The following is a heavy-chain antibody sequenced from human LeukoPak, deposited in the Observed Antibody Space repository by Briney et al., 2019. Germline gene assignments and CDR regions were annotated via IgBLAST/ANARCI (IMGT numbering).Heavy chain of an antibody. D-gene: IGHD3-3*01. CDR2: INHSGST. J-gene: IGHJ5*02. CDR3: ARKQRRTIFGVVTTRNWFDP. Sequence: PETLSLTCAVYGGSFSGYYWSWIRQPPGKGLEWIGEINHSGSTNYNPSLKSRATISVDTSKNQFSLKLSSVTAADTAVYYCARKQRRTIFGVVTTRNWFDPWGQGTLVTDSS. V-gene: IGHV4-34*01. CDR1: GGSFSGYY.